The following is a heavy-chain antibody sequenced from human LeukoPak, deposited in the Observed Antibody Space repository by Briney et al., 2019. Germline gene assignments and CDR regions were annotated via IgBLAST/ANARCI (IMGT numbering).Heavy chain of an antibody. J-gene: IGHJ4*02. Sequence: GGSLRLSCAASGFTFSSYAMSWVRQAPGKGLEWVSAISGSGGSTYYADSVKGRFTISRDNSKNTLYLQMNSLRAEDTAVYYCAKDVVSLGRIVRLPAAQSALDYWGQGTLVTVSS. CDR1: GFTFSSYA. CDR3: AKDVVSLGRIVRLPAAQSALDY. V-gene: IGHV3-23*01. D-gene: IGHD2-2*01. CDR2: ISGSGGST.